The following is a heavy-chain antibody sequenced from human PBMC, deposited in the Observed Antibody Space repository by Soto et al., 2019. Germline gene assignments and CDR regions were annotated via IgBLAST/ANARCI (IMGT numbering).Heavy chain of an antibody. CDR3: ASLRLFASGGWYYFDY. D-gene: IGHD6-19*01. CDR2: ISSSSSYI. J-gene: IGHJ4*02. V-gene: IGHV3-21*01. CDR1: GFTFSSYS. Sequence: PGGSLRLSCAASGFTFSSYSMNWVRQAPGKGLEWVSSISSSSSYIYYADSVKGRFTISRDNAKNSLYLQMNSLRAEDTAVYYCASLRLFASGGWYYFDYWGQGTLVTVSS.